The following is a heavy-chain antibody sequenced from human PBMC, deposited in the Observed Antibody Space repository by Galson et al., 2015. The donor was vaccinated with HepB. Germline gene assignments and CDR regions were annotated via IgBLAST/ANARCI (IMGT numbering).Heavy chain of an antibody. CDR3: ASGGRYSS. Sequence: PLSLTCTVSGASISSGSYYWSWIRQPAGKGLEWIGRIYTSGSTNYNPSLKSRVTMSVDTSKNQFSLKLNSVTAADTAVYYCASGGRYSSWGQGTLVTVSS. CDR1: GASISSGSYY. V-gene: IGHV4-61*02. J-gene: IGHJ4*02. CDR2: IYTSGST. D-gene: IGHD6-13*01.